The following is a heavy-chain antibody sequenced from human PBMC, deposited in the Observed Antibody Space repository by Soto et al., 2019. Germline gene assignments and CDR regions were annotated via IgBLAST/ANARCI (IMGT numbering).Heavy chain of an antibody. CDR3: ARTYFGSGSYSY. CDR2: IHYDGRT. D-gene: IGHD3-10*01. V-gene: IGHV4-39*02. Sequence: QLQLQESGPGLVEPSETLSLTCTVSGGSISGTNEYWGWIRQPPGKGLEWIASIHYDGRTYYTPSLKSRLTISADQSKNHFSLKRSSVTAADTAVYYCARTYFGSGSYSYWGQGTLVIVSS. CDR1: GGSISGTNEY. J-gene: IGHJ1*01.